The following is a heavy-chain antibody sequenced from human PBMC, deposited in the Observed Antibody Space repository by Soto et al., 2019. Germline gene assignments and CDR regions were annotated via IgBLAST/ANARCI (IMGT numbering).Heavy chain of an antibody. CDR1: GGTFSSYT. D-gene: IGHD6-13*01. CDR3: ATPYSSSWYWFDP. CDR2: IIPILGIA. Sequence: SVKVSCKASGGTFSSYTISWVRQAPGQGLEWMGRIIPILGIANYAQKFQGRVTITADKSTSTAYMELSSLRSEDTAVYYCATPYSSSWYWFDPWGQGTLVTVS. V-gene: IGHV1-69*02. J-gene: IGHJ5*02.